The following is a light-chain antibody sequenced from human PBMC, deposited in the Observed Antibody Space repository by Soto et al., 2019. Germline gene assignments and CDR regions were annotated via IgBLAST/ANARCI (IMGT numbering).Light chain of an antibody. J-gene: IGLJ2*01. CDR3: SSYTSSNTVL. CDR2: NVS. CDR1: SSDVGGYNY. Sequence: QSALTQPASVSGSPGQSITISCTGTSSDVGGYNYVSWYQQNPGKAPKLMIYNVSNRPSGVSNRFSDSKSGNTASLTISGLQAEDEADYYCSSYTSSNTVLFGGGTKLTVL. V-gene: IGLV2-14*01.